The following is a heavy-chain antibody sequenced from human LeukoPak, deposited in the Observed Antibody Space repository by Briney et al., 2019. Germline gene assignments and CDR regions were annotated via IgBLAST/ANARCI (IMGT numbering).Heavy chain of an antibody. V-gene: IGHV3-74*01. J-gene: IGHJ3*02. CDR3: AWEGLPDAFDI. Sequence: GGSLRLSCAASGFTFSSYWMHWVRQAPGKGLVWVSRINSDGSSTIYADSVKGRFTISRDNAKNTLYLQMNSLRVQDTAVYYCAWEGLPDAFDIWGQGTMVTVSS. D-gene: IGHD2-21*02. CDR2: INSDGSST. CDR1: GFTFSSYW.